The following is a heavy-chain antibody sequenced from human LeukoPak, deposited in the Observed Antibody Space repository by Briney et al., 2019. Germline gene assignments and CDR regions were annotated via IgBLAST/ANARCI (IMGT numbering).Heavy chain of an antibody. CDR2: ISSSGSTI. D-gene: IGHD6-13*01. Sequence: AGGSLRLSCAASGFTFSDYYMSWIRQAPGKGLEWVSYISSSGSTIYYADSVKGRFTISRDNAKNSLCLQMNSLRAEDTAVYYCARGEHRSSRHRLDYWGQGTLVTVSS. J-gene: IGHJ4*02. CDR3: ARGEHRSSRHRLDY. CDR1: GFTFSDYY. V-gene: IGHV3-11*01.